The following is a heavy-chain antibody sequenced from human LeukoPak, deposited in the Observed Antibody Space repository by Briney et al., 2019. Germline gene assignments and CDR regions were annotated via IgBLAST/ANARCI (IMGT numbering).Heavy chain of an antibody. V-gene: IGHV3-30*03. J-gene: IGHJ4*02. Sequence: PGGSLRLSCAASGFTFSSYGMHWVRQAPGKGLEWGAVISYDGSNEYYADSVKGRFTISRDNSKNTLYLQMNSLRAEDTAVYYCVCRIGGAPQWGQGTLVTVSS. CDR2: ISYDGSNE. D-gene: IGHD1-26*01. CDR3: VCRIGGAPQ. CDR1: GFTFSSYG.